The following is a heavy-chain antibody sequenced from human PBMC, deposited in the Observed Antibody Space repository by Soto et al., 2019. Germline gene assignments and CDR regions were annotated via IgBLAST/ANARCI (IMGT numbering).Heavy chain of an antibody. D-gene: IGHD6-19*01. CDR2: ISSSGGTT. Sequence: GSLRLSCAASGFTFSDYYMTWIRQAPGKGLEWLSYISSSGGTTYYADSVKGRFTISRDNAKNSLYLQMNSLTTDDTAVYYCAKVGGSGWITDYWGQGALVTVSS. CDR1: GFTFSDYY. CDR3: AKVGGSGWITDY. J-gene: IGHJ4*02. V-gene: IGHV3-11*01.